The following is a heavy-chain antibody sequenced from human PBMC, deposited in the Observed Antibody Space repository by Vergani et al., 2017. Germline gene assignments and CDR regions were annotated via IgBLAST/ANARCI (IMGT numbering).Heavy chain of an antibody. J-gene: IGHJ4*02. CDR3: AKDAPDYGGTFDY. V-gene: IGHV3-30*18. D-gene: IGHD4-23*01. CDR1: GFTFSSYG. Sequence: QVQLVESGGGVVQPGRSLRLSCAASGFTFSSYGMHWVRQAPGKGLEWVAVISYDGSNKYYADSVKGRFTISRDNSKNTLYLQMNSLRAEETAVYYCAKDAPDYGGTFDYWGQGTLVTVSS. CDR2: ISYDGSNK.